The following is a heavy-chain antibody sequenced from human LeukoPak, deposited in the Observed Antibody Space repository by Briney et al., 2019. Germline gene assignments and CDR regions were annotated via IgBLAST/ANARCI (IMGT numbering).Heavy chain of an antibody. CDR3: ARSPEESIAVAGTDY. J-gene: IGHJ4*02. CDR1: GGSFSGYY. CDR2: INHSGST. Sequence: SETLSLTCAVYGGSFSGYYWSWIRQPPGKGLEWIGEINHSGSTNYNPSLKSRVTISVDTSKNQFSLKLSPVTAADTAVYYCARSPEESIAVAGTDYWGQGTLVTVSS. V-gene: IGHV4-34*01. D-gene: IGHD6-19*01.